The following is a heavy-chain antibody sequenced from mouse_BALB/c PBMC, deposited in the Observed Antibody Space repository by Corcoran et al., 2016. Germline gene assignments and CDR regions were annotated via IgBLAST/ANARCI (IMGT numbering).Heavy chain of an antibody. D-gene: IGHD2-4*01. V-gene: IGHV1S136*01. CDR3: ASHDYGYYYDY. CDR1: GYTFTSNV. J-gene: IGHJ2*01. CDR2: INPYNDGT. Sequence: EDNLQQSGPEPVESGASGKMSCKAAGYTFTSNVMHWVKQKPGQGLVWIGYINPYNDGTKYNEKFKGKATLTSDKSSSTAYMELSSLTSEDSAVYYCASHDYGYYYDYWGQGTTLTVS.